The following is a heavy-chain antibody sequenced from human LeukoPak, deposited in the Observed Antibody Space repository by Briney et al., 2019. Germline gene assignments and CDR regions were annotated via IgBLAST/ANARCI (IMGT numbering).Heavy chain of an antibody. V-gene: IGHV3-74*01. Sequence: GGSLKLSCVASGFTFSSYWMHWVRQAPGKGPVWVARVNNDGSSTSYADSMEGRFTISRDNAKNTVYLQMNSPRAEDTAVYFCARSREAYIYYFDYWGQGTLVTVSS. CDR1: GFTFSSYW. J-gene: IGHJ4*02. CDR2: VNNDGSST. CDR3: ARSREAYIYYFDY. D-gene: IGHD5-24*01.